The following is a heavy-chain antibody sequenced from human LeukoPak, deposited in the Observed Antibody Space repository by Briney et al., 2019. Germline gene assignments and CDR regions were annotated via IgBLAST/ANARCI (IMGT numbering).Heavy chain of an antibody. Sequence: ASVKVSCKASGYSFTSYAISWVRQAPGQGLEWMGGIIPIFGKANYAQKFQGRVTITADESTSTAYMELSSLRSEDTAVYYCASSNGPVGATDQDSYYYYYMDVWGKGTTVTVSS. CDR2: IIPIFGKA. D-gene: IGHD1-26*01. J-gene: IGHJ6*03. V-gene: IGHV1-69*13. CDR1: GYSFTSYA. CDR3: ASSNGPVGATDQDSYYYYYMDV.